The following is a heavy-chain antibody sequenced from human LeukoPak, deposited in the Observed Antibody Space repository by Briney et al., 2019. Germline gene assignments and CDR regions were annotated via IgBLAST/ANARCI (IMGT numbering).Heavy chain of an antibody. V-gene: IGHV3-30*18. Sequence: PGRSLRLSCAASGFTFSTYGMHWVRQAPGKGLEWVAVISYDGSNKYYADSVKGRFTISRDNSKNTLYLQMNSLRAEDTAVYFCAKDHYNYYDSGPFFPSPFDAFDIWGQGTMVTVPS. CDR1: GFTFSTYG. D-gene: IGHD3-22*01. J-gene: IGHJ3*02. CDR2: ISYDGSNK. CDR3: AKDHYNYYDSGPFFPSPFDAFDI.